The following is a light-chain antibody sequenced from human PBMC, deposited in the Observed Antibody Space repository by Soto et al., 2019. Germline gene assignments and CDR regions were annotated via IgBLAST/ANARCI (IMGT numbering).Light chain of an antibody. V-gene: IGLV1-44*01. CDR1: SSNIGSNT. CDR3: AAWYYSLNCWV. Sequence: QSVLTQPPSASGTPGQRVTISCSGSSSNIGSNTVNWYQQLPGTAPKLLIYSNNQRPSGVPDRFSGSKSGTSASLSISVLQSEDEADYYCAAWYYSLNCWVFGGGTKVTVL. CDR2: SNN. J-gene: IGLJ3*02.